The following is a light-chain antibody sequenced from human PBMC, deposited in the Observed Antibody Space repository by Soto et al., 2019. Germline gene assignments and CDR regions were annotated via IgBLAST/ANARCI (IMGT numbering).Light chain of an antibody. J-gene: IGLJ7*01. Sequence: QSVLTQPPSTSGTPGQRVTISCSGSSSNIGSNHVYWYQQFPGMAPKLLMYRSDQRPTGVPDRFSGSKSDTSASLAISGLRSDDEADYYCSARDDSLSGVAFGGGTQLTVL. CDR2: RSD. CDR3: SARDDSLSGVA. CDR1: SSNIGSNH. V-gene: IGLV1-47*01.